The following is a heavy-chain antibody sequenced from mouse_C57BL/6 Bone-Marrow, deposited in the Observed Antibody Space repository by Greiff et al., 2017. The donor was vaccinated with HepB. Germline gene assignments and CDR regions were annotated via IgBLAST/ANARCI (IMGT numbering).Heavy chain of an antibody. D-gene: IGHD2-4*01. J-gene: IGHJ3*01. CDR2: IWTGGGT. Sequence: VQVVESGPGLVAPSQCLSITCTVSGFSFTSYAISWVRQPPGKGLEWLGVIWTGGGTNYNSALKSRLSISKDNSKSQVFLKMNSLQTDDTASYYCASSIYYDYLFAYWGQGTLVTVSA. V-gene: IGHV2-9-1*01. CDR1: GFSFTSYA. CDR3: ASSIYYDYLFAY.